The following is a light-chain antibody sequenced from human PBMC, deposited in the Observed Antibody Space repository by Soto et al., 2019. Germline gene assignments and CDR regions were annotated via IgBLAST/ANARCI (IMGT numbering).Light chain of an antibody. CDR1: SANIGNNF. CDR3: VAWDDSLSGLV. J-gene: IGLJ1*01. V-gene: IGLV1-47*02. Sequence: QSVLTQPPSASGTPGQRVTISCSGGSANIGNNFVCWYQHLPGTAPKLLIYSNNQLPSGVPDRFSGSKSGSSASLAISGLRSEDEADYYCVAWDDSLSGLVFGTGTKLTVL. CDR2: SNN.